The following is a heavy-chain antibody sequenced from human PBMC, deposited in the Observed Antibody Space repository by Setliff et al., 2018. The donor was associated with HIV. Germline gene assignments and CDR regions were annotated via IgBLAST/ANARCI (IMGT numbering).Heavy chain of an antibody. Sequence: PSETLSLTCSVSGDSIGTYYWNWIRQTPGKRLEWIGFFYYGGSTDYNPALKNRVAISADTSRNRVSLKMTSVTAADTAVYYCARARLLGGFLSWGRGALDTVSS. CDR2: FYYGGST. J-gene: IGHJ5*02. CDR3: ARARLLGGFLS. V-gene: IGHV4-59*01. D-gene: IGHD7-27*01. CDR1: GDSIGTYY.